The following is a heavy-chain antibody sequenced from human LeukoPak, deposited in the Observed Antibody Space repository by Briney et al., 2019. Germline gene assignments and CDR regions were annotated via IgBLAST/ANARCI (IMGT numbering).Heavy chain of an antibody. D-gene: IGHD3-22*01. CDR2: INWNSGSI. CDR3: AKSSSPMVVVVISDSYFDL. CDR1: GFIFDDYA. Sequence: GGSLRLSCVASGFIFDDYAMHWVRQAPGEGLEWVSGINWNSGSIGYADSVKGRFTISRDNAKNSLYLQMNGLRLEDMALYYCAKSSSPMVVVVISDSYFDLWDRGTLVTVSS. V-gene: IGHV3-9*03. J-gene: IGHJ2*01.